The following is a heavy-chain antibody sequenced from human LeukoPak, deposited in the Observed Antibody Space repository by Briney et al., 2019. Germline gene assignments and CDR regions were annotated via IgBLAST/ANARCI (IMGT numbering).Heavy chain of an antibody. V-gene: IGHV4-59*01. CDR3: ARVYGSGYDFRGAFDI. CDR1: GGSISTYY. CDR2: IYYSGST. J-gene: IGHJ3*02. D-gene: IGHD5-12*01. Sequence: SETLSLTCTVSGGSISTYYWTWIRQPPGKGLEWIGYIYYSGSTNYNPSLKSRVAISVDTSSNQFSLKMSSVTAADTAIYYCARVYGSGYDFRGAFDIWGQGTMVTVSS.